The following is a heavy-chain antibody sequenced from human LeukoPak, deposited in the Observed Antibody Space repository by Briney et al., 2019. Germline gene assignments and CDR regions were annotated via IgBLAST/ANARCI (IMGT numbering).Heavy chain of an antibody. Sequence: ASVKVSCKASGYTFTSYGISWVRQAPGQGLEWMGWISAYNGNTNYAQKLQGRVTITSDTSASTAYMELSRLRSEDMAVYYCARGGYDFWSGYYNMDVWGRGTTVTVSS. CDR3: ARGGYDFWSGYYNMDV. CDR2: ISAYNGNT. V-gene: IGHV1-18*03. J-gene: IGHJ6*03. D-gene: IGHD3-3*01. CDR1: GYTFTSYG.